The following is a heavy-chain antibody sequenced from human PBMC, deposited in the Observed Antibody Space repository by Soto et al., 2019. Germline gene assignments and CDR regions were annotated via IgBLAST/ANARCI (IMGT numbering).Heavy chain of an antibody. CDR1: GGTFSSYT. J-gene: IGHJ6*04. CDR3: ARGTPYYAFWSGFALDV. CDR2: IIPILGIA. V-gene: IGHV1-69*02. Sequence: QVQLVQSGAEVKKPGSSVKVSCKASGGTFSSYTISWVRQAPGQGLEWMGRIIPILGIANYAQKFQGRVTITEDKSTSTAYMELSSLRSEDTAVYYCARGTPYYAFWSGFALDVWGKGTTVTVSS. D-gene: IGHD3-3*01.